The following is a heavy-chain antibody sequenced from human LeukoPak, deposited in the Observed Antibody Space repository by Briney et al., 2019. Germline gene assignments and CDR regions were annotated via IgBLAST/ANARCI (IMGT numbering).Heavy chain of an antibody. D-gene: IGHD1-26*01. CDR1: GFVFNSYT. V-gene: IGHV3-48*04. J-gene: IGHJ6*03. Sequence: GGSLRLSCAASGFVFNSYTMNWVRQTPGKRLEWISYISPASSTIYYADPVKGRFTISRDNAKNSLYLQMNSLRAEDTALYYCARRPVGAPSYYYYMDVWGKGTTVTVSS. CDR3: ARRPVGAPSYYYYMDV. CDR2: ISPASSTI.